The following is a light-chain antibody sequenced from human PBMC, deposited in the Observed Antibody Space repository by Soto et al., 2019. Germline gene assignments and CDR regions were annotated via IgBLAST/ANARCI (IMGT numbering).Light chain of an antibody. CDR1: QSVSSTY. Sequence: EILLTQSPGTLSLSPGEGATLSCRASQSVSSTYLAWYQQKPGQAPRLLIYGASGRATGIPARFSGSGSGTDFTLTISSLQPEDFAVYYCQQYGSSPPVTFGQGTKVDIK. V-gene: IGKV3-20*01. J-gene: IGKJ1*01. CDR2: GAS. CDR3: QQYGSSPPVT.